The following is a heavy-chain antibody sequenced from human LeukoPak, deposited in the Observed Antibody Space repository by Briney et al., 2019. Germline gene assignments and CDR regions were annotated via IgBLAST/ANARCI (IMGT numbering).Heavy chain of an antibody. Sequence: SVKVSSKASGGTFISYAISWVRPAPGQGLEWMGGIIPIFGTANYAQKFQGRVTITADKSTSTAYMELSSLRSEDTAVYYCARDYGSGSLLGYWGQGTLVTVSS. CDR2: IIPIFGTA. CDR1: GGTFISYA. D-gene: IGHD3-10*01. J-gene: IGHJ4*02. V-gene: IGHV1-69*06. CDR3: ARDYGSGSLLGY.